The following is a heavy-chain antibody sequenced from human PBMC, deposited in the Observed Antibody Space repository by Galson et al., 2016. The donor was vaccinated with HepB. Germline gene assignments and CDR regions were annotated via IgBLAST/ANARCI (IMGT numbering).Heavy chain of an antibody. CDR1: GGFISSSNW. Sequence: ETLSLTCAVSGGFISSSNWWTWVRQPPGKGLEWIGEIYHSGTTHYNPSLESRVTISVDKSKNQFSLKLNSVTAADTAVYYCARNSGGSYLGWFDPWGQGTLVTVSS. V-gene: IGHV4-4*02. CDR2: IYHSGTT. CDR3: ARNSGGSYLGWFDP. J-gene: IGHJ5*02. D-gene: IGHD1-26*01.